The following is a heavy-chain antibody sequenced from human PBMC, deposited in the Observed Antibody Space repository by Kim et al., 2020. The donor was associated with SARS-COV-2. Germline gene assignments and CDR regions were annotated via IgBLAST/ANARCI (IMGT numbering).Heavy chain of an antibody. CDR2: ISGGGVNK. J-gene: IGHJ6*01. CDR3: AKEVVMADYNYYYYYVM. D-gene: IGHD4-4*01. CDR1: GFTFSSYA. V-gene: IGHV3-23*01. Sequence: GGSLRLSCAASGFTFSSYAMSWVRQAPGKGLEWVSVISGGGVNKFYADSVRGRFTISRDNSKNTLYLQMNSLRDEDTAVYYCAKEVVMADYNYYYYYVM.